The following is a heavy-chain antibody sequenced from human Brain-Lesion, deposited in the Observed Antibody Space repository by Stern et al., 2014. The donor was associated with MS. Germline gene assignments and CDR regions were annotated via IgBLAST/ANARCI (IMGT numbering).Heavy chain of an antibody. CDR2: IYPGDSDT. CDR3: ARDYGDYAFDY. V-gene: IGHV5-51*01. CDR1: GYSFTANW. J-gene: IGHJ4*02. D-gene: IGHD4-17*01. Sequence: VQLVESGAEEKKPGEALKISCKGSGYSFTANWIAWVRQMTGKGLEWMGIIYPGDSDTRYSPSFQGQVTISADKSISTAYLQWSSLKASDTAMYYCARDYGDYAFDYWGQGTLVTVSS.